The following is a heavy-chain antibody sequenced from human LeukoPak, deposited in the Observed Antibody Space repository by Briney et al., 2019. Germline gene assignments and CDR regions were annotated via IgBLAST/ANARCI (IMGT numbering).Heavy chain of an antibody. CDR2: ISSSGSTI. CDR3: ASTYCSSTSCSTFDP. V-gene: IGHV3-48*03. CDR1: GFTFSSYA. D-gene: IGHD2-2*01. Sequence: PGGSLRLSCAASGFTFSSYAMSWVRQAPGKGLEWVSYISSSGSTIYYADSVKGRFTISRDNAKNSLYLQMNSLRAEDTAVYYCASTYCSSTSCSTFDPWGQGTLVTVSS. J-gene: IGHJ5*02.